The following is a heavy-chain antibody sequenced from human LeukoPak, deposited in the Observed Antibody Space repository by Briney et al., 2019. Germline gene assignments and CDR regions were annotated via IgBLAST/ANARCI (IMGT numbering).Heavy chain of an antibody. CDR3: AKAPYGSGSYYSVY. CDR1: RFTFSNYA. Sequence: GGSLRLSCAASRFTFSNYAMSWVRQAPGKGLEWVSAISGSGGSTYDADSVRGRFTISRDNSKNTLYLQMNNLRAEDTAVYYCAKAPYGSGSYYSVYWGQGTLVTVSS. V-gene: IGHV3-23*01. J-gene: IGHJ4*02. CDR2: ISGSGGST. D-gene: IGHD3-10*01.